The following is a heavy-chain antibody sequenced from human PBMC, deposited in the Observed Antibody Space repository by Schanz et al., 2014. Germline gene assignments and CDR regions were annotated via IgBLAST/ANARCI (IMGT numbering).Heavy chain of an antibody. D-gene: IGHD7-27*01. Sequence: EVQLVESGGGLVQPGGSLRLSCAASGFTFSSYAMSWVRQAPGKGLEWVSSISSSGGHIYYADSVKGRFTITRDNAKNSLYLEMTSLRGEDTAVYYCARENLNWEAFDIWGQGTVVTVSS. CDR3: ARENLNWEAFDI. CDR2: ISSSGGHI. V-gene: IGHV3-21*04. CDR1: GFTFSSYA. J-gene: IGHJ3*02.